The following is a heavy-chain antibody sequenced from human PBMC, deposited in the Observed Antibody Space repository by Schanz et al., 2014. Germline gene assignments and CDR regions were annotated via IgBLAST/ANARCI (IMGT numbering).Heavy chain of an antibody. CDR1: GYTVSALA. V-gene: IGHV1-24*01. J-gene: IGHJ3*01. D-gene: IGHD3-10*01. CDR3: ATNNPVRMVRGSNAFDA. Sequence: QVQLLQSGSEVKKPGASVKVSCEISGYTVSALAMHWVRQAPGKGLEWLGGFDVEDGETIYAQKFQGRVTMTGDTSTKTAYMELSGLRSGDTAVYYCATNNPVRMVRGSNAFDAWGQGTMVTVSS. CDR2: FDVEDGET.